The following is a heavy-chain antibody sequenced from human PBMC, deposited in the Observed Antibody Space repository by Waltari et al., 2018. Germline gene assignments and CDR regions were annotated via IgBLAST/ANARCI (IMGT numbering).Heavy chain of an antibody. CDR2: IYYSGST. CDR1: GGSISSYY. J-gene: IGHJ3*02. Sequence: QVQLQELGPGLVKPSETLSLTCTVSGGSISSYYWSWIRQPPGKGLEWIGYIYYSGSTNYNPSLKSRVTISGDTSKNQFSLKLSSVTAADTAVYYCARDLGLSDAFDIWGQGTMVTVSS. V-gene: IGHV4-59*01. CDR3: ARDLGLSDAFDI. D-gene: IGHD6-19*01.